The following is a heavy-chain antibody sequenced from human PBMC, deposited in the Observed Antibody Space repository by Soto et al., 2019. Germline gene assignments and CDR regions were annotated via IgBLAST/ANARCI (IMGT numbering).Heavy chain of an antibody. CDR2: ISGTASRT. CDR1: GFTPTTTP. V-gene: IGHV3-23*01. J-gene: IGHJ4*02. D-gene: IGHD3-9*01. CDR3: ATSFRYFDN. Sequence: EVQLLESGGGLVLPGGSLRLSCAGSGFTPTTTPLRWVRQPPGKGLEWVTTISGTASRTYYVDSVKGRFFISRDNAKNTVTLQMNNLTRDDTAVYYCATSFRYFDNWGQGTRVTVSS.